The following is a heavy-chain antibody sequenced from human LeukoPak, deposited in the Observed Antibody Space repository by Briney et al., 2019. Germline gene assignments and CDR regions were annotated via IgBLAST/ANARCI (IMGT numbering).Heavy chain of an antibody. V-gene: IGHV1-8*01. J-gene: IGHJ6*03. CDR2: INPNSGNT. CDR3: ARGPYYYYMDV. Sequence: GASAKVSFKASGYTFTSYDINWVRQATGQGLEWMGWINPNSGNTGYAQKFQGRVTMTRNTSISTAHMELSSLRSEDTAVYYCARGPYYYYMDVWGKGNTVTVSS. CDR1: GYTFTSYD.